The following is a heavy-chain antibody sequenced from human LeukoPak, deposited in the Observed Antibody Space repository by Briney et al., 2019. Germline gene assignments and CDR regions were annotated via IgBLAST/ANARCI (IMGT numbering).Heavy chain of an antibody. CDR1: GGSISSYY. CDR2: IYTSGST. CDR3: ARDRYYDSSGYVMHYFDY. J-gene: IGHJ4*02. D-gene: IGHD3-22*01. Sequence: PSETLSLTCTVSGGSISSYYWSWIRQPAGKGLEWIGCIYTSGSTNYNPSLKSRVTMSVDTSKNQFSLKLSSVTAADTAVYYCARDRYYDSSGYVMHYFDYWGQGTLVTVSS. V-gene: IGHV4-4*07.